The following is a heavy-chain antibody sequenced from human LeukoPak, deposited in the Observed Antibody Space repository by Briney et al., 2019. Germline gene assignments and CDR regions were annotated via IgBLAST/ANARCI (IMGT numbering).Heavy chain of an antibody. CDR1: GGTFSSCA. J-gene: IGHJ6*03. CDR3: ARVSYDFWSGHGGDYYYYMDV. Sequence: ASVKVSCKASGGTFSSCAISWVRQAPGQGLEWMGGIIPIFGTANYAQKFQGRVTITTDESTSTAYMELSSLRSEDTAVYYCARVSYDFWSGHGGDYYYYMDVWGKGTTVTVSS. CDR2: IIPIFGTA. V-gene: IGHV1-69*05. D-gene: IGHD3-3*01.